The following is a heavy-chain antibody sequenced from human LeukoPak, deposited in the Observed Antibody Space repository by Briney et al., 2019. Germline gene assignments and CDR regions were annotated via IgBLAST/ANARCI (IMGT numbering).Heavy chain of an antibody. CDR3: AKDSGSIAVAGTIYDY. J-gene: IGHJ4*02. Sequence: GGSLRLSCAASGFTFDDYAMHWVRQAPGKGLEWVSGISWNSGSIGYADSVKGRFTISRDNAKNSLYLQMNSLRVEDTALYYCAKDSGSIAVAGTIYDYWGQGTLVTVSS. V-gene: IGHV3-9*01. D-gene: IGHD6-19*01. CDR1: GFTFDDYA. CDR2: ISWNSGSI.